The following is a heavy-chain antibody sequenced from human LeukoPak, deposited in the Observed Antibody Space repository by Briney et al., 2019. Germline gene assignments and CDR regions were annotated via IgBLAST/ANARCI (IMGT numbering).Heavy chain of an antibody. J-gene: IGHJ6*02. CDR3: ARFDCSSTSCSSVDYGMDV. V-gene: IGHV5-51*01. CDR1: GYSFTSYW. Sequence: GESLKISCKCSGYSFTSYWIGWVRQMPGKGLEWMGIIYPGDSDTRYSPSFQGQVTISADKSISTAYLQWSSLKASDTAMYYCARFDCSSTSCSSVDYGMDVWGQGTTVTVSS. CDR2: IYPGDSDT. D-gene: IGHD2-2*01.